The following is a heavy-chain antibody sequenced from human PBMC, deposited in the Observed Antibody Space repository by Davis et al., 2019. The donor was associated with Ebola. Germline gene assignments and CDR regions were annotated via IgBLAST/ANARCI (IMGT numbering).Heavy chain of an antibody. Sequence: PSETLSLTCTVSGGSISSSSYYWGWIRQPPGKGLEWIGSIYYSGSTYYNPSLKSRVTISVDTSKNQFSLKLSSVTAADTAVYYCARRRYYGSGSYYNLYWFDPWGQGTLVTVSS. CDR2: IYYSGST. D-gene: IGHD3-10*01. J-gene: IGHJ5*02. CDR3: ARRRYYGSGSYYNLYWFDP. V-gene: IGHV4-39*01. CDR1: GGSISSSSYY.